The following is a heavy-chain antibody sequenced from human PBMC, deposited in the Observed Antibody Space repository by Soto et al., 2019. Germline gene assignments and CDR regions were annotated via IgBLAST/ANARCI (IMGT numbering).Heavy chain of an antibody. D-gene: IGHD1-26*01. CDR1: GFTFGDFG. J-gene: IGHJ6*02. CDR2: IRSKGYGGTT. CDR3: ASLTRWSREYYYGMDV. Sequence: GGSLRLSCTGSGFTFGDFGMSWVRQAPGKGLEWLSFIRSKGYGGTTESAASVRGRFITSRDDSKSIAYLQMNSLKTEDTPVYYCASLTRWSREYYYGMDVWGQGTTVTVSS. V-gene: IGHV3-49*04.